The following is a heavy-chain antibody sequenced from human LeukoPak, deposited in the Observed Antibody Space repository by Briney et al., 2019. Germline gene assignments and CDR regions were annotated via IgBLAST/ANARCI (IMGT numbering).Heavy chain of an antibody. CDR3: ARDVRGYSGYALDY. Sequence: PSETLSLACTVSGGSISSYYWSWIRQPAGKGLEWIGRIYTSGSTNYNPSLKSRVTTSVDTSKNQFSLKLSSVTAADTAVYYCARDVRGYSGYALDYWGQGTLVTVSS. CDR2: IYTSGST. D-gene: IGHD5-12*01. CDR1: GGSISSYY. V-gene: IGHV4-4*07. J-gene: IGHJ4*02.